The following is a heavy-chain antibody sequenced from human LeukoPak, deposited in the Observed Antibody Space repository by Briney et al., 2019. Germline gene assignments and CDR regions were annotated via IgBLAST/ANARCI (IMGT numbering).Heavy chain of an antibody. CDR1: GYSISDGFW. CDR3: ARNGDYSADR. CDR2: VHRDGST. D-gene: IGHD4-17*01. V-gene: IGHV4-4*02. Sequence: PLETLSLTCVVSGYSISDGFWWSWVRQPPGKRLEWIGEVHRDGSTNYNPSLKSRVTISVDKSKNQFSLKLSSVTPADTAVYLCARNGDYSADRWGQGTLVTVSS. J-gene: IGHJ5*02.